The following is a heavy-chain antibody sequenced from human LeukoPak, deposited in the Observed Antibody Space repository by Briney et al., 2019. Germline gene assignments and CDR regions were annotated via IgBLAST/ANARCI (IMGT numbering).Heavy chain of an antibody. D-gene: IGHD3-22*01. Sequence: PGGSLRLSCAASGFTFSDYYMSWIRQAPGKGLEWVSYIRSSGSTIYYADSVKGRFTISRDNAKNSLYLQMNTLRAEDTAVYYCAIDFRSYYYDSSGYHDAFDIWGQGTMVTVSS. J-gene: IGHJ3*02. CDR3: AIDFRSYYYDSSGYHDAFDI. CDR1: GFTFSDYY. V-gene: IGHV3-11*04. CDR2: IRSSGSTI.